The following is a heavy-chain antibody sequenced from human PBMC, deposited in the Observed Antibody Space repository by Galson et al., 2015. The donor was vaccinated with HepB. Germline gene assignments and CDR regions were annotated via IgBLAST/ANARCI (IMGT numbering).Heavy chain of an antibody. Sequence: SLRLSCAASGFTVSSNHMSWVRQAPGKGLEWVSVIYSGGSTYYADSVKGRFTISRDNSKNTLYLQMNSLRAEDTAVYYCARDYDPTDYYYGMDVWGQGTTVTVSS. J-gene: IGHJ6*02. CDR3: ARDYDPTDYYYGMDV. CDR1: GFTVSSNH. V-gene: IGHV3-53*01. CDR2: IYSGGST. D-gene: IGHD3-3*01.